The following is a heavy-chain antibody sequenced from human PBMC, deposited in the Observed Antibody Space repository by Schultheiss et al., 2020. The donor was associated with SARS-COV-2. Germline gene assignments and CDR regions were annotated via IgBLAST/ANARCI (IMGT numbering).Heavy chain of an antibody. CDR2: ISSSSSYI. J-gene: IGHJ4*02. Sequence: GESLKISCAASGFTFSSYSMNWVRQAPGKGLEWVSSISSSSSYIYYAGSVKGRFTISRDNAKNSVYLQMNSLRAEDTAVYYCARDQRSSFDYWGQGTLVTVSS. V-gene: IGHV3-21*06. D-gene: IGHD6-6*01. CDR3: ARDQRSSFDY. CDR1: GFTFSSYS.